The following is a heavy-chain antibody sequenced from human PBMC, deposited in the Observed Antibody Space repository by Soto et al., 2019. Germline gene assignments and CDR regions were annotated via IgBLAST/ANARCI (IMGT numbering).Heavy chain of an antibody. V-gene: IGHV3-23*01. CDR2: ISGSGGST. Sequence: EVQVLESGGGLVQRGGSLRLSCTASGFRFSNYAMNWVRQAPGKGLEWVSGISGSGGSTFYADSVKGRFTISRDNFENTVYLQMNRLRCEDTALYYCAKDNDAVVSAGHFDSWGLGTLVTVSS. D-gene: IGHD2-2*01. CDR3: AKDNDAVVSAGHFDS. J-gene: IGHJ5*01. CDR1: GFRFSNYA.